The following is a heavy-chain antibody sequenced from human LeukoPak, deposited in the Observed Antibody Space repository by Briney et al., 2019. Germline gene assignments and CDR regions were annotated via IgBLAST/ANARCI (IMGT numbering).Heavy chain of an antibody. CDR3: ARAGAVAGTYDAFDI. V-gene: IGHV3-30*04. Sequence: PGRSLRLSCAASGFTFSSYAMHWVRQAPGKGLEWVAVISYDGSNKYYADSVKGRFTISRDNSKNTLYLQMNSLRAEDTAVYYCARAGAVAGTYDAFDIWGQGTLVTVSS. J-gene: IGHJ4*02. D-gene: IGHD6-19*01. CDR1: GFTFSSYA. CDR2: ISYDGSNK.